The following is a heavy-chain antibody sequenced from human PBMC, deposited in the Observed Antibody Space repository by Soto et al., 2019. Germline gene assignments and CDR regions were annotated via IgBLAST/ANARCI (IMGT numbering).Heavy chain of an antibody. D-gene: IGHD2-21*02. CDR1: GGTFSSYT. J-gene: IGHJ2*01. CDR2: IIPILGIA. V-gene: IGHV1-69*02. CDR3: ARGSYCGGDCYGPTWWYFDL. Sequence: QVQLVQSGAEVKKPGSSVKVSCKASGGTFSSYTISWVRQAPGQGLEWMGRIIPILGIANYAQKFQGRVTITADKTTSTANMDLTSLRSEDTAVYYCARGSYCGGDCYGPTWWYFDLWGRGTLVTVSS.